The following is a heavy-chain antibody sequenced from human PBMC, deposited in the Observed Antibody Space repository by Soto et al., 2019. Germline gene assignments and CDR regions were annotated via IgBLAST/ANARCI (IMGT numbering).Heavy chain of an antibody. J-gene: IGHJ4*02. V-gene: IGHV6-1*01. CDR1: GDSVSSNSAA. CDR3: ARGSNIAVAQKSGRFYFDY. CDR2: TYYRSKWYN. D-gene: IGHD6-19*01. Sequence: KQSQTLSLTCAISGDSVSSNSAAWNWIRQSPSRGLEWLGRTYYRSKWYNDYAVSVKSRITINPDTSKNQFSLQLNSVTPEDTAVYYCARGSNIAVAQKSGRFYFDYWGQGTLVTVSS.